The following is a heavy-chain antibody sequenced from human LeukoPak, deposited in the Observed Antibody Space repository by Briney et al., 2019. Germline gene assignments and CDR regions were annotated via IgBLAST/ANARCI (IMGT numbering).Heavy chain of an antibody. J-gene: IGHJ3*02. CDR3: ARTGDYDFWSGYLNDAFDI. CDR2: INPNSGGT. CDR1: GYTFTGYY. D-gene: IGHD3-3*01. Sequence: ASVKVSCKASGYTFTGYYMHWVRQAPGQGLEWMGWINPNSGGTNYAQKFQGRVTMTRNTSISTAYMELSSLRSEDTAVYYCARTGDYDFWSGYLNDAFDIWGQGTMVTVSS. V-gene: IGHV1-2*02.